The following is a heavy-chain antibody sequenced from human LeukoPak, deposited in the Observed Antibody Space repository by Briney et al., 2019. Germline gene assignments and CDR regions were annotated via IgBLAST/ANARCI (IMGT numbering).Heavy chain of an antibody. J-gene: IGHJ4*02. CDR1: GGSISSYY. V-gene: IGHV4-34*01. CDR2: INHSGST. CDR3: AREHPTAIAADY. Sequence: SETLSLTCTVSGGSISSYYWSWIRQPPGKGLEWIGEINHSGSTNYNPSLKSRVTISVDTSRNQFSLKLSSVTAADTAIYYCAREHPTAIAADYWGQGTLVTVSS. D-gene: IGHD2-21*02.